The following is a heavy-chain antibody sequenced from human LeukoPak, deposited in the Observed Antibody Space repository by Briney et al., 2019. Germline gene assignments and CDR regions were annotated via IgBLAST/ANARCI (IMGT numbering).Heavy chain of an antibody. J-gene: IGHJ4*02. Sequence: PGGSLRLSCAASGFTFSNAWMSWVRQAPGKGLEWVGRIKSKTDGGTTDYAAPVKGRFTISRDNAKNTLYLQMNSLRAEDTAVYYCARGAIVGANFDYWGQGTLVTVSS. CDR1: GFTFSNAW. CDR2: IKSKTDGGTT. D-gene: IGHD1-26*01. V-gene: IGHV3-15*05. CDR3: ARGAIVGANFDY.